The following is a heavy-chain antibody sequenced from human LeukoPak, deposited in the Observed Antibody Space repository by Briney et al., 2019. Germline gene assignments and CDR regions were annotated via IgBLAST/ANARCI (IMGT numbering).Heavy chain of an antibody. Sequence: SETLSLTCTVSGASISGVSNYWGWIRQPPGKGLEWIGSIYYSGSTYHNPSLKSRVTISVDTSKNQFSLKLSSVTAADTAVYYCARYDFNKFFDYWGQGTLVTVSS. CDR1: GASISGVSNY. CDR3: ARYDFNKFFDY. J-gene: IGHJ4*02. V-gene: IGHV4-39*07. CDR2: IYYSGST. D-gene: IGHD3-3*01.